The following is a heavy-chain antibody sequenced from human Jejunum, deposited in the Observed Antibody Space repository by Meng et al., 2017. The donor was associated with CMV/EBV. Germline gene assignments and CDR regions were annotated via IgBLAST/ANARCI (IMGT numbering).Heavy chain of an antibody. Sequence: YGFTFSDYWMHWVRQDPGKGLVWVSRINSDGIATNYADSVKGRFTISRENAKNTLFLQMDGLRAEDTALYYCARGFGTEFYSPPYYWSQGTLVTVSS. CDR1: GFTFSDYW. V-gene: IGHV3-74*01. CDR3: ARGFGTEFYSPPYY. CDR2: INSDGIAT. D-gene: IGHD4-11*01. J-gene: IGHJ4*02.